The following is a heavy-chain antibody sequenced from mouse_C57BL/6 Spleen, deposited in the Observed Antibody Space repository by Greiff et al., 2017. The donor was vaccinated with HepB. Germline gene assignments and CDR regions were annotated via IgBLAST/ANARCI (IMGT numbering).Heavy chain of an antibody. CDR2: INPGSGGT. CDR1: GYAFTNYL. CDR3: ARGNYYSNYGAMDY. Sequence: VKLQESGAELVRPGTSVKVSCKASGYAFTNYLIEWVKQRPGQGLEWIGVINPGSGGTNYNEKFKGKATLTADKSSSTAYMQLSSLTSEDSAVYFCARGNYYSNYGAMDYWGQGTSVTVSS. V-gene: IGHV1-54*01. D-gene: IGHD2-5*01. J-gene: IGHJ4*01.